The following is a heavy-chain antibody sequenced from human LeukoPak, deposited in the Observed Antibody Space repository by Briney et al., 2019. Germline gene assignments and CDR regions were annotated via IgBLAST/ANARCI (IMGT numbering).Heavy chain of an antibody. J-gene: IGHJ3*02. Sequence: KPSETLSPTCAVYGGSFSGYYWSWIRQPPGKGLEWIGEINHSGSTNYNPSLKSRVTISVDTSKNQFSLKLSSVTAADTAVYYCARVGSTRRDAFDIWGQGTMVTVSS. CDR2: INHSGST. CDR1: GGSFSGYY. V-gene: IGHV4-34*01. D-gene: IGHD2-2*01. CDR3: ARVGSTRRDAFDI.